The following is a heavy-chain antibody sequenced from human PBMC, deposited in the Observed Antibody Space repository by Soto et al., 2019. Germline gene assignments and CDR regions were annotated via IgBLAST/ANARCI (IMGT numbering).Heavy chain of an antibody. V-gene: IGHV1-69*08. CDR3: ASRYYGSGNYYFVDY. D-gene: IGHD3-10*01. Sequence: QVQLVQSGAEVKKPGSSVKVSCKASGGTLNSYTVSWVRRAPGQGLEWMGTILPIVQTANYAQKFLGRVTITADISTNTAYMELGNLRSEDTAVYYCASRYYGSGNYYFVDYWGQGTLVTVSS. CDR2: ILPIVQTA. J-gene: IGHJ4*02. CDR1: GGTLNSYT.